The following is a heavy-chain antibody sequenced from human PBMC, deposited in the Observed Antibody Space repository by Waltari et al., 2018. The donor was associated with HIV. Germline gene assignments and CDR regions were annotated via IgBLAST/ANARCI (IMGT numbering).Heavy chain of an antibody. CDR3: ARALDYYESGSFPLWFFDV. CDR2: VYTSGST. Sequence: QVQLQESGPGLVKPSQTLSLTCTVSSGSITSGNYYWSWIRQPAGKGLEWIGRVYTSGSTNSNPSLKNRVTISIDTSRNQLSLRLSSVAAADTAVYYCARALDYYESGSFPLWFFDVWGRGTLVTVSS. V-gene: IGHV4-61*02. D-gene: IGHD3-10*01. J-gene: IGHJ2*01. CDR1: SGSITSGNYY.